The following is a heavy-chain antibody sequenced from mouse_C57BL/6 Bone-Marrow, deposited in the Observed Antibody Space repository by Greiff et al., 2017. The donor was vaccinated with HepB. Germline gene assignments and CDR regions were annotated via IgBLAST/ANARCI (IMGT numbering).Heavy chain of an antibody. V-gene: IGHV1-55*01. CDR2: IYPGSGST. CDR3: AESPYYYGSSYDAMDY. Sequence: VQPPQPGAELVKPGASVKMSCKASGYNFPSYWITWVKQRPGQGLEWIGDIYPGSGSTNYNEKFKSKATLTVDTSSSTAYMQLSSLTSEDSAVYYCAESPYYYGSSYDAMDYWGQGTSVTVSS. J-gene: IGHJ4*01. D-gene: IGHD1-1*01. CDR1: GYNFPSYW.